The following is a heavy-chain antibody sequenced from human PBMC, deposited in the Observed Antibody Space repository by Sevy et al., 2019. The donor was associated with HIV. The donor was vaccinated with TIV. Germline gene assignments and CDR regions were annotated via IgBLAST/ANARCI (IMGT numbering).Heavy chain of an antibody. D-gene: IGHD5-18*01. CDR3: SRDLRLRGYSYGCFDY. CDR2: INPNSGDT. J-gene: IGHJ4*02. V-gene: IGHV1-2*02. Sequence: ASVKVSCKASGYTFTGQYIHWVRQAPGQGLEWMGWINPNSGDTNYAQEFQGRVTMTRDTSISTAYMELSGLKSDDTAVYYCSRDLRLRGYSYGCFDYWGQGTLVNVSS. CDR1: GYTFTGQY.